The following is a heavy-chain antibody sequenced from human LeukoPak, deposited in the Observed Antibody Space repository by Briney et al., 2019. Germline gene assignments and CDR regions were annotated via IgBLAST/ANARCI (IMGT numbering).Heavy chain of an antibody. J-gene: IGHJ2*01. Sequence: SETLSLTCTVSGGSISSYYWSWIRQPPGKGLEWIGYIYYSGSTNYNPSLKSRVTISVDTSKNQFSLKLSSVTAADTAVYYCARDPRLEMATRYFDLWGRGTLATVSS. CDR2: IYYSGST. D-gene: IGHD5-24*01. CDR3: ARDPRLEMATRYFDL. V-gene: IGHV4-59*01. CDR1: GGSISSYY.